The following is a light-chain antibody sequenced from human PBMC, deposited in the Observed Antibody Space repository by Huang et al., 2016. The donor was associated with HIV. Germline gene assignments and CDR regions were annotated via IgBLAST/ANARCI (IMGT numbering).Light chain of an antibody. CDR3: QQYGNSPLT. CDR1: QRVSTDY. CDR2: GAT. J-gene: IGKJ4*02. V-gene: IGKV3-20*01. Sequence: ETVLTQSPGILSLSPGERATLSCRASQRVSTDYLAWYQPKPGQAPRLLSHGATVRATGTPDRFSGMGSGTDFTLTINRREPGDFALYYCQQYGNSPLTFGGGTEVEIK.